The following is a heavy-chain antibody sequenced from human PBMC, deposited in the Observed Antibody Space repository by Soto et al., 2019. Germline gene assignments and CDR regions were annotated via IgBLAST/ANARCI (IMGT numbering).Heavy chain of an antibody. D-gene: IGHD6-6*01. CDR2: IRSKANSYAT. Sequence: GGSLRLSCAASGFTFSGSAMHWVRQASGKGLEWVGRIRSKANSYATAYAASVKGRFTISRDDSKNTAYLQMNSLKTEDTAVYYCTRGPQTLAARSYYGMDVWGQGTTVTVSS. J-gene: IGHJ6*02. CDR1: GFTFSGSA. CDR3: TRGPQTLAARSYYGMDV. V-gene: IGHV3-73*01.